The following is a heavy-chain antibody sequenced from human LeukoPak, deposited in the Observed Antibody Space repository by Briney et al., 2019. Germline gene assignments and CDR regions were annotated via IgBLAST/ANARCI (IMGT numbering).Heavy chain of an antibody. CDR2: IKSDGGTT. D-gene: IGHD4-17*01. CDR1: GFTFSSYW. V-gene: IGHV3-15*01. Sequence: GGSLRLSCAASGFTFSSYWMNWVRQAPGKGLEWIGRIKSDGGTTDYAAPVKGRFTISRDDSKNTLSLQMNSLKAEDTAVYYCATDLGDYGDYVRCWGQGTLVTVSS. CDR3: ATDLGDYGDYVRC. J-gene: IGHJ4*02.